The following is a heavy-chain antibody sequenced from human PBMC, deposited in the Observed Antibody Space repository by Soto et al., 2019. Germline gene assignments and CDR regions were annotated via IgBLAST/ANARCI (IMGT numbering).Heavy chain of an antibody. CDR2: IRSKANSYAT. Sequence: GGSLRLSCAASGFTFSGSAMHWVRQASGKGLEWVGRIRSKANSYATAYAASVKGRFTISRDDSKNTAYLQMNSLKTEDTAVYYCTRHPYGDYMNYYYYMDVWGKGTTVTVSS. CDR3: TRHPYGDYMNYYYYMDV. V-gene: IGHV3-73*01. D-gene: IGHD4-17*01. CDR1: GFTFSGSA. J-gene: IGHJ6*03.